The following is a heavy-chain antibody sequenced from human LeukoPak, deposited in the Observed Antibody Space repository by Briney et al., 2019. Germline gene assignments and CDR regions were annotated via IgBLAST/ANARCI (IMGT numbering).Heavy chain of an antibody. Sequence: SETLSLTCTVSGGSISSYYWSWIRQPPGKGLEWIGYIYYSGSTNYNPSLKSRVTISVDTSKNQFSLKLSSVTAADTDVYYCSSTHYYYYYMDVWGKGTTVTVSS. CDR1: GGSISSYY. V-gene: IGHV4-59*01. CDR2: IYYSGST. J-gene: IGHJ6*03. D-gene: IGHD2-2*01. CDR3: SSTHYYYYYMDV.